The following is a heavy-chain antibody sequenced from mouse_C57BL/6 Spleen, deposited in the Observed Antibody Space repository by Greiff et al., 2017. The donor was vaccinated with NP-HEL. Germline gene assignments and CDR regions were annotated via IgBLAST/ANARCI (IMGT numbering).Heavy chain of an antibody. J-gene: IGHJ4*01. CDR3: ARRTVVAMDY. CDR2: IHPNSGST. Sequence: QVQLQQPGAELVKPGASVKLSCKASGYTFTSYWMHWVKPRPGQGLEWIGMIHPNSGSTNYNEKFKSKATLTVDKSSSTAYMQLSSLTSEDSAVYYCARRTVVAMDYWGQGTSVTVSS. V-gene: IGHV1-64*01. D-gene: IGHD1-1*01. CDR1: GYTFTSYW.